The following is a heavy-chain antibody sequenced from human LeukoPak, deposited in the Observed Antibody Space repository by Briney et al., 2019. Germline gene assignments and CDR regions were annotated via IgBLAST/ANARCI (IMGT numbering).Heavy chain of an antibody. J-gene: IGHJ4*02. CDR1: GFTFSSYG. V-gene: IGHV3-30*02. D-gene: IGHD3-9*01. CDR2: IRYDGSNK. CDR3: AKAQSYFENYFDY. Sequence: GGSLRLSCAASGFTFSSYGMHWVRQAPGKGLEWVAFIRYDGSNKYYADSVKGRFTISRDNSKNTLYLQMNSLRAEDTAVYYCAKAQSYFENYFDYWGQGTLVTVSS.